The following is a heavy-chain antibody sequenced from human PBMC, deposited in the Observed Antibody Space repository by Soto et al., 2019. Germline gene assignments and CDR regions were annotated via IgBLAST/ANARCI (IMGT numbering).Heavy chain of an antibody. Sequence: GGSLRLSCAASGFTFDDYAMHWVRQAPGKGLEWVSGISWNSGSIGYADSVKGRFTISRDNAKNSLYLQMNSLRAEDTALYYCAKGMSSIALGPDYWGQGTLVTVSS. CDR3: AKGMSSIALGPDY. CDR1: GFTFDDYA. CDR2: ISWNSGSI. J-gene: IGHJ4*02. V-gene: IGHV3-9*01. D-gene: IGHD6-13*01.